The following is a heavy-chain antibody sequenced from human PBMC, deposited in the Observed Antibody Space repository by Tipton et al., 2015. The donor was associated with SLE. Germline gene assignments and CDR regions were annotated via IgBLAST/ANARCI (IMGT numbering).Heavy chain of an antibody. J-gene: IGHJ5*02. D-gene: IGHD4-17*01. CDR3: ARGDYGDYTLLDR. V-gene: IGHV3-66*01. Sequence: SLRLSCAASGFDVTDHYMSWVRQAPGKGLEWVSVIYSGGKTNSADSVKGRFTISSDNSKNILFLDMNSLRAEDSGVYYCARGDYGDYTLLDRWGQGTLVNVTP. CDR1: GFDVTDHY. CDR2: IYSGGKT.